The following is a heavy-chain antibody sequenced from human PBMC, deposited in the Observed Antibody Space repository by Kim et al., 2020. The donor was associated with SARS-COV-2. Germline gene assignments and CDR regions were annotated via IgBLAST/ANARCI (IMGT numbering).Heavy chain of an antibody. Sequence: VKGRLTISRDHSKNTLYLQMNGLRAEDTAVYYCAKDGFLRGYSYGWLDYWGQGTLVTVSS. V-gene: IGHV3-33*06. D-gene: IGHD5-18*01. J-gene: IGHJ4*02. CDR3: AKDGFLRGYSYGWLDY.